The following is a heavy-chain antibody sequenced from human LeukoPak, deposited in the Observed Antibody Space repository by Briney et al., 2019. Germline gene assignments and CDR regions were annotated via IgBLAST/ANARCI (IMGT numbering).Heavy chain of an antibody. CDR2: ITTSDGNT. CDR3: AKDLSVTPDTFDI. D-gene: IGHD4-17*01. CDR1: GFTFSSYT. J-gene: IGHJ3*02. Sequence: GGSLRLSCAASGFTFSSYTMSWVRQAPGKGLEWVSTITTSDGNTYYADSVKGRFTISRDNSKNTLYLQMNSLRAEDTAVYYCAKDLSVTPDTFDIWGQGTMVTVSS. V-gene: IGHV3-23*01.